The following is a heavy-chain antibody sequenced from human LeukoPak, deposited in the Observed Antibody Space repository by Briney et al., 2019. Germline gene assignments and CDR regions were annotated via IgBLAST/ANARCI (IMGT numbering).Heavy chain of an antibody. V-gene: IGHV3-21*01. Sequence: KTGGSLRLSCAASGFIFSRYTMDWVRQAPGKGLEWVSAITPSSGSIYYADSVKGRFTISRDNAEKSLYLQMNSLRAEDTAVYYCARVSPRPYDILTGYSGREYFFDYWGQGTLVTVSS. CDR3: ARVSPRPYDILTGYSGREYFFDY. D-gene: IGHD3-9*01. CDR1: GFIFSRYT. CDR2: ITPSSGSI. J-gene: IGHJ4*02.